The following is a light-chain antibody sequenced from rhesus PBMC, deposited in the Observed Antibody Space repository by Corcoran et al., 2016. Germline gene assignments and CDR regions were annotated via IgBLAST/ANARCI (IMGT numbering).Light chain of an antibody. Sequence: DIQMTQSPSSLSASVGDRVTITCRASQGISSYLAWYQQKPGKAPKLLIYAASTWKSGVPSGFSGSGSGTDFTITISSRQPEDFATYYDQQHNSYPLTFGGGTKVELK. CDR1: QGISSY. CDR2: AAS. CDR3: QQHNSYPLT. J-gene: IGKJ4*01. V-gene: IGKV1-25*01.